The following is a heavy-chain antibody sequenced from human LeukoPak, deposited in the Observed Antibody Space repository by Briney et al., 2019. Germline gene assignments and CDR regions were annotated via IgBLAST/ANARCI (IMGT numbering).Heavy chain of an antibody. J-gene: IGHJ6*02. V-gene: IGHV3-21*01. CDR1: GFTFSSYS. CDR3: AREDYYGSGSYYNPLYYYYYGMDV. Sequence: GGSLRLSCAASGFTFSSYSMNWVRQAPGKGLEWVSSISSSSSYIYYADPVKGRFTISRDNAKNSLYLQMNSLRAEDTAVYYCAREDYYGSGSYYNPLYYYYYGMDVWGQGTTVTVSS. CDR2: ISSSSSYI. D-gene: IGHD3-10*01.